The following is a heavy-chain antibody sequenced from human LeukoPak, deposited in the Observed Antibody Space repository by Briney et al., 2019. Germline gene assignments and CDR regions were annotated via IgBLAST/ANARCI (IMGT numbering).Heavy chain of an antibody. Sequence: GASVKVSCKASGYTFTSYGISWVRQAPRQGREWMGWISAYNGNTNYAQQLHGRVTMTTDTSTSTAYMELRSLRSDDTAVYYCARDGVAEYSSGWYASHDYYYYMDVWGKGTTVTVSS. CDR3: ARDGVAEYSSGWYASHDYYYYMDV. CDR2: ISAYNGNT. CDR1: GYTFTSYG. D-gene: IGHD6-19*01. V-gene: IGHV1-18*01. J-gene: IGHJ6*03.